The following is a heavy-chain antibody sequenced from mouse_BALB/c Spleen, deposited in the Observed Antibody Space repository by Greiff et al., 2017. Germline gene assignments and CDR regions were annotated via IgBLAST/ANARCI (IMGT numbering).Heavy chain of an antibody. CDR1: GYSITSGYY. J-gene: IGHJ2*01. Sequence: ESGPGLVKPSQSLSLTCSVTGYSITSGYYWNWIRQFPGNKLEWMGYISYDGSNNYNPSLKNRISITRDTSKNQFFLKLNSVTTEDTATYYCARDRWLLPLDYWGQGTTLTVSS. CDR3: ARDRWLLPLDY. V-gene: IGHV3-6*02. CDR2: ISYDGSN. D-gene: IGHD2-3*01.